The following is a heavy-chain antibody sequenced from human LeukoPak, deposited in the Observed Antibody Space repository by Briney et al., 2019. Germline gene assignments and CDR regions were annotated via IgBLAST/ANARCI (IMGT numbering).Heavy chain of an antibody. CDR1: GFTFSSYA. J-gene: IGHJ4*02. D-gene: IGHD5-18*01. Sequence: GGPLRLSCAASGFTFSSYAMSWVRQAPGKGLEWVSAISGSGGSTYYADSVKGRFTISRDNSKNTLYLQMNSLRAEDTAVYYCAKGHGYSYGTYYFDYWGQGTLVTVSS. CDR2: ISGSGGST. V-gene: IGHV3-23*01. CDR3: AKGHGYSYGTYYFDY.